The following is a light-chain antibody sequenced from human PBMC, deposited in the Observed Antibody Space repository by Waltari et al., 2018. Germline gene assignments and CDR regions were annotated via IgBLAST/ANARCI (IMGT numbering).Light chain of an antibody. CDR3: ASWDDSHYV. J-gene: IGLJ1*01. V-gene: IGLV1-47*01. CDR1: TANLGSNF. Sequence: QSVLTQPPSASETPGQRVTISCSGSTANLGSNFLYWYQHLPGTAPKLLIYRNNQRPSGVPDRFSASKSGTSASLAIDGLRSEDEAIYYCASWDDSHYVFGPGTQVTVL. CDR2: RNN.